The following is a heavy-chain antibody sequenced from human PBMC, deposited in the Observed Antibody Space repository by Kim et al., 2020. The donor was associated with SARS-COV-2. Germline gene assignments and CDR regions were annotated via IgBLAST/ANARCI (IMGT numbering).Heavy chain of an antibody. D-gene: IGHD6-19*01. V-gene: IGHV4-59*09. Sequence: NPAHKSRVTISVDTSTNQFSRKLSSVTAADTAVYYWARGKTVAVNYFDYWGQGTLVTVSS. CDR3: ARGKTVAVNYFDY. J-gene: IGHJ4*02.